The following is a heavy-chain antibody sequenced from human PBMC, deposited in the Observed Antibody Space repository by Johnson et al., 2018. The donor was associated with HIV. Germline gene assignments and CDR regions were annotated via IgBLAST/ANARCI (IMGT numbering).Heavy chain of an antibody. J-gene: IGHJ3*02. Sequence: VQLVESGVGLVKPGGSLRLSCAASGFTLSNAWMSWVRQAPGNGLVWVSHINSEGSSTTYADSVKGRFTISRDNAKNTLYLQMNSLRAEDTAVYYCARDPLLHGSTFDMWGPGTMVTVSS. CDR3: ARDPLLHGSTFDM. V-gene: IGHV3-74*01. D-gene: IGHD3-10*01. CDR1: GFTLSNAW. CDR2: INSEGSST.